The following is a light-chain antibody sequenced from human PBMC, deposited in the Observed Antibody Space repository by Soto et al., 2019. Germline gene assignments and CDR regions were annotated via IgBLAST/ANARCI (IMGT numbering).Light chain of an antibody. CDR3: CSYAGHSTYV. Sequence: QSALTQPASVSGSPGQSITISCTGTSSDVGGYNYVSWYQQHPDKAPKLMIYEVSNRPSGVSNRFSGSTSDNTPSLTISGLQAEDEADYYCCSYAGHSTYVFAGGTKLTVL. CDR1: SSDVGGYNY. V-gene: IGLV2-23*02. CDR2: EVS. J-gene: IGLJ1*01.